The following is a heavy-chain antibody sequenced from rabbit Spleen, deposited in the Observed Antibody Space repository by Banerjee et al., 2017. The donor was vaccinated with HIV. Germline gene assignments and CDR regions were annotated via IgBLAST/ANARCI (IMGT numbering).Heavy chain of an antibody. V-gene: IGHV1S45*01. CDR2: IYAGSSGTT. D-gene: IGHD8-1*01. CDR3: ARDTGSSFSTYGMDL. Sequence: QEQLEESGGDLVKPEGSLTLTCTASGFSFSSSYWICWVRQAPGKGLEWIACIYAGSSGTTYYASWAKGRFTFSKSSSTTVTLQMTSLTAADTATYFCARDTGSSFSTYGMDLWGPGTLVTVS. CDR1: GFSFSSSYW. J-gene: IGHJ6*01.